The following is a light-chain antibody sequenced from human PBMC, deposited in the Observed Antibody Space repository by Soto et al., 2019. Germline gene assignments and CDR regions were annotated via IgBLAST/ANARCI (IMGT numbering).Light chain of an antibody. Sequence: EMALTQSPGTLSLSPGERATLSCRASQSVSSSYLARYQQKPGQAPRPLIYGASSRATGIPDRFSGSGSGTDFTLTIGILEPEDFAVYYCQQYGSSPWSFGQGTKVEIK. V-gene: IGKV3-20*01. CDR2: GAS. CDR3: QQYGSSPWS. J-gene: IGKJ1*01. CDR1: QSVSSSY.